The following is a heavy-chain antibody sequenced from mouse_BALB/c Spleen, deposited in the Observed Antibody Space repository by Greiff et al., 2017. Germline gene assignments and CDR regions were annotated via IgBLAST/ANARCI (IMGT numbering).Heavy chain of an antibody. V-gene: IGHV6-6*02. Sequence: EVQLMESGGGLVQPGGSMKLSCVASGFTFTNYWMNWVRQSPEKGLEWVAEIRLKSNNYATHYAESVKGRLTISRDGSKSSVYLQMNNLRAEDTGMYDCIRSGNYGHAMDYWGQGTSVTGSS. D-gene: IGHD2-1*01. CDR2: IRLKSNNYAT. J-gene: IGHJ4*01. CDR3: IRSGNYGHAMDY. CDR1: GFTFTNYW.